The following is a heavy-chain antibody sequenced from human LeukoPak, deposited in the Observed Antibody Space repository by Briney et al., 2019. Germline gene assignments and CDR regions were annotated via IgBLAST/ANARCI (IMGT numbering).Heavy chain of an antibody. V-gene: IGHV4-59*01. CDR3: ARVMGDYYDSSGYHNWFDP. J-gene: IGHJ5*02. CDR2: IYYTGST. D-gene: IGHD3-22*01. Sequence: SETLSLTCTVSGDSINSYYWTWIRQAPGKGLEWIGYIYYTGSTNYSPSLKSRVSISIDPSKNQFSLKLTSVTAADTAVYYCARVMGDYYDSSGYHNWFDPWGQGTLVTVSS. CDR1: GDSINSYY.